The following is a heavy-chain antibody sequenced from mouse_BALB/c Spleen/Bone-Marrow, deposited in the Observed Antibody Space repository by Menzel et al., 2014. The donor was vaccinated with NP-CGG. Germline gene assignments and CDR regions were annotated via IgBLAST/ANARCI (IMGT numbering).Heavy chain of an antibody. CDR1: GFSLTTYG. D-gene: IGHD1-1*01. J-gene: IGHJ4*01. CDR2: IWSGGNT. V-gene: IGHV2-2*01. Sequence: VQLVESGPGLVQPSQSLSITCTVSGFSLTTYGVHWVRQSPGKGLEWLGAIWSGGNTDYNAAFISRLGISKDNSKSQVFFEMNSLQAYDTAIYYCARKLRFYAMDYWGQGTSVTGSS. CDR3: ARKLRFYAMDY.